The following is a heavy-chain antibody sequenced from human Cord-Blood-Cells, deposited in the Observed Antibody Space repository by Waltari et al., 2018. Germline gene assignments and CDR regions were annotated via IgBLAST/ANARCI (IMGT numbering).Heavy chain of an antibody. D-gene: IGHD5-18*01. CDR1: GGSFSGYY. V-gene: IGHV4-34*01. CDR2: INHSGST. J-gene: IGHJ2*01. CDR3: ARGGVTAMAYYWYSDL. Sequence: QVQLQQWGAGLLKPSETLSLTCAVYGGSFSGYYWSWIRQPPGKGLEWIGEINHSGSTNYNPSLKSRVTISVDTSKNQFSLKLSSVTAADTAVYYCARGGVTAMAYYWYSDLWGRGTLVTVSS.